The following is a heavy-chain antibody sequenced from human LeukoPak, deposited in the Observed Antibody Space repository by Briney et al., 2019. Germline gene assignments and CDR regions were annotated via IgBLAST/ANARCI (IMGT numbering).Heavy chain of an antibody. D-gene: IGHD6-19*01. V-gene: IGHV3-74*01. J-gene: IGHJ4*02. CDR3: ARALSSAWGLVDC. CDR2: IKSDGSRT. Sequence: GGSLRLSCAASGFTFTTYSVHWVRQVPGKGLVWVSRIKSDGSRTYYADSVKGRFTISRDNAKSTLYLQMDSLRAEDTAVYYCARALSSAWGLVDCWGQGTLVTVSS. CDR1: GFTFTTYS.